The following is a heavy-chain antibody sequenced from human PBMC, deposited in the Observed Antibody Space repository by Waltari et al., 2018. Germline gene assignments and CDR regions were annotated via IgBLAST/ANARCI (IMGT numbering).Heavy chain of an antibody. D-gene: IGHD2-15*01. CDR1: GDSMSSTDW. CDR2: VHRSGRA. Sequence: QLQLQESGPGLVRPSGTLALNCAVSGDSMSSTDWWSWLRKSPQKGLECIWQVHRSGRANYNPYFASRVTFSVDTYKNLFSLKVTSATAADTAIYFCARDRGRGIYLDTWGPGTLVTVSP. CDR3: ARDRGRGIYLDT. V-gene: IGHV4-4*02. J-gene: IGHJ4*02.